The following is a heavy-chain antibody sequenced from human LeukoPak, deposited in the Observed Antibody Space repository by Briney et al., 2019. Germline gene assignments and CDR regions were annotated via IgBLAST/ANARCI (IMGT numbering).Heavy chain of an antibody. CDR3: ARGHYGGSFDY. V-gene: IGHV1-2*02. J-gene: IGHJ4*02. CDR1: GYTFTGYY. Sequence: ASVKVSCKASGYTFTGYYMHWVRQPPGRVLEWMGWINPNSGGTNYAQKFQGRVTMTRDTSISTAYMELSRLRSDDTAVYYCARGHYGGSFDYWGQGTLVTVSS. CDR2: INPNSGGT. D-gene: IGHD4-23*01.